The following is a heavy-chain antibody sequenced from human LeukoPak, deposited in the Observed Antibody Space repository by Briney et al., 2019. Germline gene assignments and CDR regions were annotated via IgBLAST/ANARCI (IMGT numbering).Heavy chain of an antibody. J-gene: IGHJ6*03. CDR2: MNPNSGNT. CDR1: GYTFTSYD. Sequence: ASLKVSCKPSGYTFTSYDINWVRRAPGQGPEWVGWMNPNSGNTGYAQKFQGRVTMTRDTSISTAYMELSSLRSEDTAVYYCARTYYDFWSGLYYYYYMDVWGKGTTVTVSS. CDR3: ARTYYDFWSGLYYYYYMDV. D-gene: IGHD3-3*01. V-gene: IGHV1-8*01.